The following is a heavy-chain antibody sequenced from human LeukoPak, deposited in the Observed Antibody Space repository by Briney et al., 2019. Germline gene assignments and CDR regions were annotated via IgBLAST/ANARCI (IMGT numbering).Heavy chain of an antibody. CDR1: GYTFTGYY. D-gene: IGHD2-2*01. Sequence: ASVKVSCKASGYTFTGYYMHWVRQAPGQGLEWTGWINPNSGGTNYAQKFQGRVTMTRDTSISTAYMELSRLRSDDTAVYYCARVVVVPAAMMGNDYYYYMNVWGKGTTVTVSS. V-gene: IGHV1-2*02. CDR2: INPNSGGT. J-gene: IGHJ6*03. CDR3: ARVVVVPAAMMGNDYYYYMNV.